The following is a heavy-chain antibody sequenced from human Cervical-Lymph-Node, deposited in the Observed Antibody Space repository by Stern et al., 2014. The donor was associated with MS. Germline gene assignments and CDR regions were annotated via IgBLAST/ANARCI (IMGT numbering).Heavy chain of an antibody. CDR2: ISPHNGDT. Sequence: QVQLVQSGAEVKKPGASVKISCKPSGYTFASYGLSWVRQAPGHGLEWMGWISPHNGDTNYAETLQGRVTMTTDTSTNTAYMELRSLRSDDTAVYYCARKGYSSGWSGYFDYWGRGTAVTVSS. CDR1: GYTFASYG. D-gene: IGHD6-19*01. V-gene: IGHV1-18*01. CDR3: ARKGYSSGWSGYFDY. J-gene: IGHJ4*02.